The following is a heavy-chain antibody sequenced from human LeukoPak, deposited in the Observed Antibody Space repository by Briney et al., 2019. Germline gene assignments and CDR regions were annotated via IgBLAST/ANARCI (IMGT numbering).Heavy chain of an antibody. CDR2: ITWDDGST. V-gene: IGHV3-43*01. CDR3: AKDRSGSSRSSFDY. J-gene: IGHJ4*02. Sequence: GGSLRLSCAASGFTFHDYNMHWVRQAPGKGLEWVSHITWDDGSTYYADSVKGRFTISRDNSKNTLYLQMNSLRAEDTAVYYCAKDRSGSSRSSFDYWGQGTLVTVSS. D-gene: IGHD1-26*01. CDR1: GFTFHDYN.